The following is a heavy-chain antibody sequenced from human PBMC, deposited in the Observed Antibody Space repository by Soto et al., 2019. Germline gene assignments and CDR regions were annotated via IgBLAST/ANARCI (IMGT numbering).Heavy chain of an antibody. CDR3: AKDVATSGSKYFYGMDV. CDR2: ISYDGNYQ. CDR1: GVIFNIYG. J-gene: IGHJ6*02. V-gene: IGHV3-30*18. Sequence: QELLVESGGGVVQPGRSLRLSCSASGVIFNIYGMHWVRQAPGKGLEWVAVISYDGNYQYYADSVKGRFTISRDNSKNTLYLEMNSLSIEDTAVYSCAKDVATSGSKYFYGMDVWGQGTTVTVSS. D-gene: IGHD1-1*01.